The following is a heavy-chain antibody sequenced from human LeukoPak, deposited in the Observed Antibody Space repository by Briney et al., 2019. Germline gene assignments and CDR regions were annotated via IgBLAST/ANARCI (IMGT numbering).Heavy chain of an antibody. J-gene: IGHJ3*02. V-gene: IGHV4-39*01. D-gene: IGHD6-13*01. CDR2: IFYSGST. CDR3: VRRRTAAGNAFDI. CDR1: GGSISSSSYY. Sequence: ETLSLTCSVSGGSISSSSYYWGWIRQPPGKGLEWIASIFYSGSTYYNPSLKSRVTISVDTSENQFSLKLSSVTAADTAVYYCVRRRTAAGNAFDIWGQGTMVTVSS.